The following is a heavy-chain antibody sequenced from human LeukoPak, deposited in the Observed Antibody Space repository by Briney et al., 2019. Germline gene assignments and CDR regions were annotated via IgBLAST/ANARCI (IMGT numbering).Heavy chain of an antibody. J-gene: IGHJ4*02. Sequence: PSETVSLTCTVSGGSISTYYWSWVRQPAGKGLEWIGRIHTSGSVDYNPSLKSRVTMSVDTSKKQFSLTLSSVTAADTAMYYCAREGSMTARPFVSIDYWGQGTLVTVSS. CDR3: AREGSMTARPFVSIDY. CDR2: IHTSGSV. D-gene: IGHD6-6*01. CDR1: GGSISTYY. V-gene: IGHV4-4*07.